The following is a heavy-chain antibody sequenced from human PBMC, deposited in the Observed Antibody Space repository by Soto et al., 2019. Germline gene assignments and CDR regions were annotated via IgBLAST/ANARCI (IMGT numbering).Heavy chain of an antibody. CDR3: ARETTSSGWYYRYFDY. CDR2: IYYSGST. Sequence: SETLSLTCTVSGGSISSYYWSWIRQPPGKGLEWIGYIYYSGSTNYNPSLKSRVTISVDTSKNQFSLKLSSVTAADTAVYYCARETTSSGWYYRYFDYWGQGTLVTVPS. CDR1: GGSISSYY. V-gene: IGHV4-59*01. D-gene: IGHD6-19*01. J-gene: IGHJ4*02.